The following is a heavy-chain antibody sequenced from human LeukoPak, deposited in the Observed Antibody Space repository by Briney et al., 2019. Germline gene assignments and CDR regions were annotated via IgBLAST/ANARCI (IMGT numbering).Heavy chain of an antibody. Sequence: SETLSLTCAVYGGSFSGYYWSWIRQPPGKGLEWIGYIYNSGGINSNPSLKSRVTISVDTSKNQFSLKLTSVTAADTAVYYCARRYRSGWSPTLDYWGQGILVTVSS. V-gene: IGHV4-59*01. J-gene: IGHJ4*02. CDR3: ARRYRSGWSPTLDY. CDR2: IYNSGGI. CDR1: GGSFSGYY. D-gene: IGHD6-19*01.